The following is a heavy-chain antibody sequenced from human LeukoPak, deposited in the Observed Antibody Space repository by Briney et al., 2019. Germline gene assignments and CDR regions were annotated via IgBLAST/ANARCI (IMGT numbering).Heavy chain of an antibody. J-gene: IGHJ3*01. D-gene: IGHD3-22*01. Sequence: SGGSLRLSCAASGFTFSSYGMHWVRQAPGKGLKWVAFIRYDGSDKYYGDSVKGRFTISRDNSMNTLYLQMNSLRAEDTAVYYCARDHHRRLYDSQARDTFDFWGQGTMVTVSS. CDR2: IRYDGSDK. V-gene: IGHV3-30*02. CDR3: ARDHHRRLYDSQARDTFDF. CDR1: GFTFSSYG.